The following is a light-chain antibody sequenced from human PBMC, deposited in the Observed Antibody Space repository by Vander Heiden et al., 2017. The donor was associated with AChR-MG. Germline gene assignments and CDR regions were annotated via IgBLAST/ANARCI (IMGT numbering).Light chain of an antibody. J-gene: IGLJ3*02. CDR1: TGAVTSGHY. CDR3: LLSYGGARV. Sequence: QAVVTQESSLTVSPGGSVTLTCGSSTGAVTSGHYPHWLQQKPGQAPMTLMYNTNKKQSWTPARFSGSLLGAKAALTVSGAQAEDESYDYCLLSYGGARVFGGGTKLTVL. V-gene: IGLV7-46*01. CDR2: NTN.